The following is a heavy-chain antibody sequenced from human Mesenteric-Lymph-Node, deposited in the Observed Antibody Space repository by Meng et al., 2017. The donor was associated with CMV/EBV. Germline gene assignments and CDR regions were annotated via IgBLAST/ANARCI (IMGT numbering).Heavy chain of an antibody. CDR2: ISSSGSTI. Sequence: GESLKISCAASGFTFSSYEMNWVRQAPGKGLEWVSYISSSGSTIYYADSVKGRFTISRDNSRNTLYLQTNSLRAEDTALYYCAKDLFGFIDYWGQGTLVTVSS. CDR3: AKDLFGFIDY. CDR1: GFTFSSYE. D-gene: IGHD3-16*01. J-gene: IGHJ4*02. V-gene: IGHV3-48*03.